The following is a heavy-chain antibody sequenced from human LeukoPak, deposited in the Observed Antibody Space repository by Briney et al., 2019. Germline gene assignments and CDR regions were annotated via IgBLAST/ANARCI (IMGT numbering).Heavy chain of an antibody. J-gene: IGHJ4*02. V-gene: IGHV3-30*02. CDR2: IRYDGSNK. CDR3: AKEKGYGHVLTGFSFDY. CDR1: GFTFSSYG. D-gene: IGHD3-9*01. Sequence: GGSLRLSCAASGFTFSSYGMHWVRQAPGKGLEWVAFIRYDGSNKYYADSVKGRFTISRDNSKNTLYLQMNSLRAEDTAVYYCAKEKGYGHVLTGFSFDYWGQGTLVTVSS.